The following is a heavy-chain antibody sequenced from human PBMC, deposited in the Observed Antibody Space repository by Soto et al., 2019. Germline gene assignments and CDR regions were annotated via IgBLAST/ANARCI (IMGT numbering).Heavy chain of an antibody. Sequence: KTSETLSLTCTVSGGSISSGDYYWSWIRQPPGKGLEWIGYIYYSGSTYYNPSLKSRVTISVDTSKNQFSLKLSSVTAADTAVYYCARDGPYYDILTGYRNWFDPWGQGTLVTVSS. V-gene: IGHV4-30-4*01. CDR3: ARDGPYYDILTGYRNWFDP. CDR1: GGSISSGDYY. CDR2: IYYSGST. D-gene: IGHD3-9*01. J-gene: IGHJ5*02.